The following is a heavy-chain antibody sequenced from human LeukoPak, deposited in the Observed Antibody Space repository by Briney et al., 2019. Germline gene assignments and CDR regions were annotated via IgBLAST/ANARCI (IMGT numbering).Heavy chain of an antibody. CDR3: ARPLSSGSPQGLPTSPHLDY. J-gene: IGHJ4*02. CDR2: ISGGGVNT. Sequence: GGSLRLSCVASGFTFSTYPMSWVRQAAGKGLEWVSAISGGGVNTYYADSVKGRFTISRDNAKNSLYLQMTSLRAEDTAVYYCARPLSSGSPQGLPTSPHLDYWGQGTLVTVSS. V-gene: IGHV3-23*01. CDR1: GFTFSTYP. D-gene: IGHD3-10*01.